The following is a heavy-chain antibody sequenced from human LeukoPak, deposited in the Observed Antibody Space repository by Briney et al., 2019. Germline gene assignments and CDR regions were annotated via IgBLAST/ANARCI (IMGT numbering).Heavy chain of an antibody. Sequence: GGSLRLSCAASGFTFSSYEMNWVRQAPGKGLEWVSYISSSGSTIYYADSVKGRFTISRDNAKDSLYLQMNSLRAEDTAVYYCARVAIAAAAPDYWGQGTLVTVSS. CDR3: ARVAIAAAAPDY. CDR2: ISSSGSTI. V-gene: IGHV3-48*03. J-gene: IGHJ4*02. CDR1: GFTFSSYE. D-gene: IGHD6-13*01.